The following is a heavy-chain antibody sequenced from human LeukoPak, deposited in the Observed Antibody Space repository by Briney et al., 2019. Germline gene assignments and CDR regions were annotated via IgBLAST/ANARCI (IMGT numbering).Heavy chain of an antibody. Sequence: GGSLRLSCGASGFTFSSNWISWVRQAPGKGLEWVANIKQDGSEKYYVDSVKGRFTISRDNAKNSLYLQMNSLRVEDTAVYYCARVPAVRGVIDYYYGMDVWGQGTTVTVSS. CDR1: GFTFSSNW. V-gene: IGHV3-7*01. D-gene: IGHD3-10*01. J-gene: IGHJ6*02. CDR3: ARVPAVRGVIDYYYGMDV. CDR2: IKQDGSEK.